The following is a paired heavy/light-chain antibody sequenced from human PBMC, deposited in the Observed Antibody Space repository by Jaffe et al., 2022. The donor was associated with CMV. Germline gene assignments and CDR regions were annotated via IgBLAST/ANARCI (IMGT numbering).Light chain of an antibody. V-gene: IGKV4-1*01. CDR2: WAS. CDR3: QQYYSTSWT. Sequence: DIVMTQSPDSLAVSLGERATINCKSSQSVLYSSNNKNYLGWYQQKPGQPPKLLIYWASTRESGVPDRFSGSGSGTDFTLTISSLQAEDVAVYYCQQYYSTSWTFGQGTKVEIK. CDR1: QSVLYSSNNKNY. J-gene: IGKJ1*01.
Heavy chain of an antibody. J-gene: IGHJ4*02. CDR1: GFTFSNYI. CDR3: VKDMGRAAGTSDY. D-gene: IGHD6-13*01. V-gene: IGHV3-64D*06. CDR2: ITGNGGST. Sequence: EVQLVESGGGLVQPGGSLRLSCSASGFTFSNYIMHWVRQAPGKGLEYVSVITGNGGSTYYADSVKGRFTISRDNSKNTLYLQMSSLRAEDTAVYYCVKDMGRAAGTSDYWGQGTLVTVSS.